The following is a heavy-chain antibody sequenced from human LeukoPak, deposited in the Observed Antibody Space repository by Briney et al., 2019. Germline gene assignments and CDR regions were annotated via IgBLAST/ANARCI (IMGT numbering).Heavy chain of an antibody. Sequence: GGSLRLSCAASGFTFSSYAMHWVRQAPGKGLEWVAVISYDGSNKYYADSVKGRFTISRDNSKNTLYLQMNSLRAEDTAVYYCAREKYYYDSSGYYYNSGGHDYWGQGTLVTVSS. CDR1: GFTFSSYA. V-gene: IGHV3-30*04. CDR2: ISYDGSNK. J-gene: IGHJ4*02. CDR3: AREKYYYDSSGYYYNSGGHDY. D-gene: IGHD3-22*01.